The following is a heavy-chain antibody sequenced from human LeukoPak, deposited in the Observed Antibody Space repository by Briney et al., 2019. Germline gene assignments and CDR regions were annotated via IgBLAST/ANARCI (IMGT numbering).Heavy chain of an antibody. V-gene: IGHV5-51*01. CDR3: VRHGLKGCSGGRCFTSFYYYGPDV. J-gene: IGHJ6*02. CDR1: GFTVSSNY. D-gene: IGHD2-15*01. CDR2: IFPGDSDI. Sequence: GGSLRLSCAASGFTVSSNYMSWVRQMPGKGLEWMGIIFPGDSDIKYSPSFQGQVTISADNSISTAYLQWSSLKASDTAMYYCVRHGLKGCSGGRCFTSFYYYGPDVWGQGSTVTVSS.